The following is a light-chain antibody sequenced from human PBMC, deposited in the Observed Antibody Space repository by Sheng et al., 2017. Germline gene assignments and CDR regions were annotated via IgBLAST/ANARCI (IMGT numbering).Light chain of an antibody. Sequence: QSLLTQPPSVSEAPGQRVTISCSGSGSNIGNNAVNWYQQLPGKAPKLLIYYDDLLTSGVSDRFSGSKSGTSASLTITGLQADDEGVYYCQSYDSSLSGPAPVVFGGGTKLTVL. CDR1: GSNIGNNA. V-gene: IGLV1-36*01. J-gene: IGLJ2*01. CDR3: QSYDSSLSGPAPVV. CDR2: YDD.